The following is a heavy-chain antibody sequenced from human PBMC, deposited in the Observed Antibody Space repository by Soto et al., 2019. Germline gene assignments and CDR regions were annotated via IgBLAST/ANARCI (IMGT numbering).Heavy chain of an antibody. Sequence: EVQLVESGGGLVQPGGSLRLSCAASGFTFSSYAMHWVRQAPGKGLEYVSGISSNGGSTHYANSVKCRFTISRDNSKNTLYLQMGSLRAEDLSVYYCARQWLDSYYFDYWGQGTLVTVSS. D-gene: IGHD6-19*01. CDR1: GFTFSSYA. J-gene: IGHJ4*02. CDR3: ARQWLDSYYFDY. V-gene: IGHV3-64*01. CDR2: ISSNGGST.